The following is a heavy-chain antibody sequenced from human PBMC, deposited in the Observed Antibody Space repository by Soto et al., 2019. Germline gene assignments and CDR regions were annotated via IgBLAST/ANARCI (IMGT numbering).Heavy chain of an antibody. CDR3: ARHGGYNWNDDYYGMDV. D-gene: IGHD1-1*01. CDR2: IDPSDSYT. V-gene: IGHV5-10-1*01. CDR1: GYSFTSYW. Sequence: GESLKISCKGSGYSFTSYWISWVRQMPGKGLEWMGRIDPSDSYTNYSPSFQGHVTISADKSISTAYLQWSSLKASDTAMYYCARHGGYNWNDDYYGMDVWGQGTTVTVSS. J-gene: IGHJ6*02.